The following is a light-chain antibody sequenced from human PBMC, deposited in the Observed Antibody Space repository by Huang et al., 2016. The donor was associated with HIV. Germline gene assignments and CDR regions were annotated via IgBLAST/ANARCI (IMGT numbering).Light chain of an antibody. CDR2: TAS. Sequence: DIQMTQSPSSLSASIGDRVNITCRASRDIGTLLNWYQQKPGGAPRLLIFTASTLESAVPSRFSGSGSGTDFTLTINSLQPDDFATDSCQQSYTSPRVSFGPGTTVDIK. J-gene: IGKJ3*01. V-gene: IGKV1-39*01. CDR1: RDIGTL. CDR3: QQSYTSPRVS.